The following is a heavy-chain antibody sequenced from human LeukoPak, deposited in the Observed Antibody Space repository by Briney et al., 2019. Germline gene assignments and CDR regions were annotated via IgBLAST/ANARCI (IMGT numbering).Heavy chain of an antibody. Sequence: PGRSLRLSCAASGFTFSSYAMHWVRQAPGKGLEWVAVISYDGSNKYYADSVKGRFTISRDNSKNTLYLQMNSLRAEDTAVYYCARIAAAGTNYMDVWGKGTTVTVSS. CDR1: GFTFSSYA. V-gene: IGHV3-30*01. D-gene: IGHD6-13*01. J-gene: IGHJ6*03. CDR2: ISYDGSNK. CDR3: ARIAAAGTNYMDV.